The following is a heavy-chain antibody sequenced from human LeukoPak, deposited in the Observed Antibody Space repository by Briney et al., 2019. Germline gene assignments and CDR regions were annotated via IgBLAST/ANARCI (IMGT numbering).Heavy chain of an antibody. J-gene: IGHJ6*03. V-gene: IGHV4-61*02. Sequence: SETLSLTCTVSGGSISSGSYYWSWIRQPAGKGLKWIGRIYTSGSTNYNPSLKSRVTISVDTSKNQFSLKLSSVTAADTAVYYCARDSSSSHYYYYYYMDVWGKGTTVTVSS. CDR1: GGSISSGSYY. CDR3: ARDSSSSHYYYYYYMDV. D-gene: IGHD6-6*01. CDR2: IYTSGST.